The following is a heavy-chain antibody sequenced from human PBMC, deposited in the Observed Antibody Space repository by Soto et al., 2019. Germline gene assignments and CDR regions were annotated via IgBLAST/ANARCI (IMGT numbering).Heavy chain of an antibody. CDR2: FDPEDGET. J-gene: IGHJ5*02. CDR1: GYTLTELS. CDR3: TIFGVVIPNWFDP. V-gene: IGHV1-24*01. Sequence: ASVKVSFKVSGYTLTELSMHWLRQAPGKGLEWMGGFDPEDGETIYAQKFQGRVTMTEDTSTDTAYMELSSLRSEDTAVYYCTIFGVVIPNWFDPWGQETLVTVSS. D-gene: IGHD3-3*01.